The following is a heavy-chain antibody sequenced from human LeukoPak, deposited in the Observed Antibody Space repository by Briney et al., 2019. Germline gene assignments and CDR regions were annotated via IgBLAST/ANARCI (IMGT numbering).Heavy chain of an antibody. J-gene: IGHJ6*02. Sequence: ASVKVSCKASGYTFTSYAMHWVRQAPGQRLEWKGWINAGNGNTKYSQKFQGRVTITRDTSASTAYMELSSLRSEDTAVYYCARVYCSSTSCYSYYYYGMDVWGQGTTVTVSS. CDR3: ARVYCSSTSCYSYYYYGMDV. D-gene: IGHD2-2*02. CDR2: INAGNGNT. CDR1: GYTFTSYA. V-gene: IGHV1-3*01.